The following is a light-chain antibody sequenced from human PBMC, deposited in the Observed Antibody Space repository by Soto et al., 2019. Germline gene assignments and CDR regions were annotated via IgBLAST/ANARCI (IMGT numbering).Light chain of an antibody. V-gene: IGLV2-14*03. CDR2: DVS. Sequence: QSALTQPASVSGSPGQSITISCTGTSSDVGGYNYVSWYQQHPGKAPKLMIYDVSNRPSGVSNRFSGSKSGNTASPTISGLQAEDEADYYCSSSTSSSTLFGGGTELTVL. J-gene: IGLJ2*01. CDR3: SSSTSSSTL. CDR1: SSDVGGYNY.